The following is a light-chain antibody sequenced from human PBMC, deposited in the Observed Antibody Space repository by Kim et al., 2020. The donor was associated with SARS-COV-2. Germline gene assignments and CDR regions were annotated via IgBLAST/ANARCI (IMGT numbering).Light chain of an antibody. CDR1: QSISSD. Sequence: VSPGERASLSCRANQSISSDLAWYQQKPGQAPRLLVYRASTRATGIPARFSGSGSGTEFTLTISSLQSEDFAVYFCQHYSSWPLAFGGGTRVEIK. V-gene: IGKV3-15*01. CDR3: QHYSSWPLA. J-gene: IGKJ4*01. CDR2: RAS.